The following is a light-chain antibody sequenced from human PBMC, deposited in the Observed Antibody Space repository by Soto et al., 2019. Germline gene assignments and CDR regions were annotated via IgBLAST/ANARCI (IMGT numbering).Light chain of an antibody. V-gene: IGKV2-28*01. J-gene: IGKJ4*01. CDR3: MQSLQTPIT. CDR2: LGS. CDR1: QNLLRSYGYNY. Sequence: DIVMTQFPLSLPVSPGEPASMSCRSSQNLLRSYGYNYVDWYLQKPGQSPQLLIYLGSNRASGVPDRFSGSGSGSDFTLKISRVEAEDVGVYYCMQSLQTPITFGGGTKVEIK.